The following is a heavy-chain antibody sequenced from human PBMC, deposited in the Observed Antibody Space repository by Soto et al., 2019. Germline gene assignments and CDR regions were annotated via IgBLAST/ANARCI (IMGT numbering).Heavy chain of an antibody. V-gene: IGHV4-59*01. CDR3: ARVENGDSNWFDP. Sequence: SETLSLTCTVSGGSISSYYWSWIRQPPGKGLEWIGYIYYSGSTNYNPSLKSRVTISVDTSKNQFSLKLSSVTAADTAVYYCARVENGDSNWFDPWGQGTLVTVSS. CDR1: GGSISSYY. J-gene: IGHJ5*02. CDR2: IYYSGST. D-gene: IGHD4-17*01.